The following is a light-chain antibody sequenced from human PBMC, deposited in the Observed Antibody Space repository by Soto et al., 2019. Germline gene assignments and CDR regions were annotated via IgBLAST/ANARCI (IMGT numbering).Light chain of an antibody. CDR2: KAS. Sequence: DIQMTQSPSTLPASVGDRVSITCRANQSISTWLAWYQQKPGKAPNLLIYKASRLETGVPSRFSGSGSGTEFTLTISSLQPGDSATYYCQQYENYWTFGQGTKVDIK. CDR3: QQYENYWT. CDR1: QSISTW. J-gene: IGKJ1*01. V-gene: IGKV1-5*03.